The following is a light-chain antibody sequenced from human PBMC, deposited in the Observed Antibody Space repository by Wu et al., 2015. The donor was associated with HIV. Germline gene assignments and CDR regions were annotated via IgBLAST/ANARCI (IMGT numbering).Light chain of an antibody. J-gene: IGKJ1*01. CDR3: QKYNTAPWT. CDR2: GAS. V-gene: IGKV3-20*01. Sequence: EIVLTQSPGTLSLSPGERATLSCRASQSVSSNYLAWYQQKPGQPPRLLIYGASSRATGIPDRFSGGGSGTDFTLTISSLQPEDVATYYCQKYNTAPWTFGQGTKVEMK. CDR1: QSVSSNY.